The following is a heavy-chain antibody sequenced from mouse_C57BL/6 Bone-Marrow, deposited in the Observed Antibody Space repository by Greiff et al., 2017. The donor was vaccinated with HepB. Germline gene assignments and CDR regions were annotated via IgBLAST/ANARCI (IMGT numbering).Heavy chain of an antibody. CDR3: ARLGHYYGSRYYFDY. CDR1: GFTFSSYG. V-gene: IGHV5-6*01. CDR2: ISSGGSYT. D-gene: IGHD1-1*01. J-gene: IGHJ2*01. Sequence: EVQLQQSGGDLVKPGGSLKLSCAASGFTFSSYGMSWVRQTPDKRLEWVATISSGGSYTYYPDSVKGRFTISRDNAKNTLYLQMSSLKSEDTAMYYCARLGHYYGSRYYFDYWGQGTTLTVSS.